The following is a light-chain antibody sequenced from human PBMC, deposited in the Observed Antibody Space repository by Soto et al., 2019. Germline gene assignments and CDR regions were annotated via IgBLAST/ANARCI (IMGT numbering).Light chain of an antibody. CDR2: ESS. Sequence: EIVLTQSPGTLSLSPGERATLSCRASQSITSSSLAWYQQKPGQAPRLLIYESSDRATGIPDRFSGSGSGTDFTLFISRLEPEDFGVYYCQHFGTSPPVYTFGQGTKLEIK. J-gene: IGKJ2*01. CDR3: QHFGTSPPVYT. CDR1: QSITSSS. V-gene: IGKV3-20*01.